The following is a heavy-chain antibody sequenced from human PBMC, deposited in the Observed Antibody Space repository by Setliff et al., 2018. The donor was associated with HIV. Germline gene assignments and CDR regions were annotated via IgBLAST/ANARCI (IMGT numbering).Heavy chain of an antibody. CDR3: ARGWGHDGFDF. Sequence: PSETLSLTCTVSSGSISSSTYYWGWIRQPPGKGLEWIGTIYYSGRTYYNPSLKSRVTMSIDTSKNQFSLNVSSVTAADTAVYYCARGWGHDGFDFWGQGTMVTVSS. CDR2: IYYSGRT. D-gene: IGHD7-27*01. J-gene: IGHJ3*01. V-gene: IGHV4-39*07. CDR1: SGSISSSTYY.